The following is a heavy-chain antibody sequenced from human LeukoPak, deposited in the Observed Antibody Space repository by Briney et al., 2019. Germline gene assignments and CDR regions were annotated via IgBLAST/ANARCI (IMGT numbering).Heavy chain of an antibody. Sequence: PSETLSLTCSVSGASISDSYWTWIRQPPGKTLEWIGYIYYTGDNDYNPSLMSRVTMSVDTSKSHLSLKLTSVTAADTAVYYCARFTARAREIDYWGQGILVTVSS. CDR1: GASISDSY. D-gene: IGHD6-6*01. CDR3: ARFTARAREIDY. V-gene: IGHV4-59*08. CDR2: IYYTGDN. J-gene: IGHJ4*02.